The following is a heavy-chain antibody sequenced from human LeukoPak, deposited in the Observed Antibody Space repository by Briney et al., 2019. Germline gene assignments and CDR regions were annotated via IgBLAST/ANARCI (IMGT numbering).Heavy chain of an antibody. CDR1: GFTFSSYG. CDR3: ARVRSDYSSSSPPDY. Sequence: GGSLRLSCAASGFTFSSYGMHWVRQAPGKGLEWVAFIRYDGSNKYYADSVKGRFTISRDNAKNTLYLQMNSLRAEDTAIYFCARVRSDYSSSSPPDYWGQGTPVTVSS. J-gene: IGHJ4*02. D-gene: IGHD6-6*01. CDR2: IRYDGSNK. V-gene: IGHV3-30*02.